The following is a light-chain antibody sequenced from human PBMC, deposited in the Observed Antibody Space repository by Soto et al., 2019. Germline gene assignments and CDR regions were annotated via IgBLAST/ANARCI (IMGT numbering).Light chain of an antibody. CDR3: QQYDVWPFT. CDR2: GAF. V-gene: IGKV3-15*01. Sequence: EIVMTQSPATLSVSPGESATLSCRASRSVYANLAWYQQRPGQAPRLLIYGAFTRATDIPARFIGSGSGTEFSLTISSVPSEDFAVYYCQQYDVWPFTFGPGTKVDIK. J-gene: IGKJ3*01. CDR1: RSVYAN.